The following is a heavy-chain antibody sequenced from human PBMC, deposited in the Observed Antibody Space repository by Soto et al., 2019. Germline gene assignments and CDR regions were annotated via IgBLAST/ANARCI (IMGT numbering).Heavy chain of an antibody. D-gene: IGHD5-18*01. CDR3: ARQIHDSDTGPNFQYYFDS. Sequence: PGESLTISCKGSGYSFNNYWIAWVRQMPGKGLEWMGIIFPGDSDTVYSPSFQGQVTISVDKSITTVFLQWSSLRASDTAMYYCARQIHDSDTGPNFQYYFDSWGQGTPVTVSS. J-gene: IGHJ4*02. CDR2: IFPGDSDT. V-gene: IGHV5-51*01. CDR1: GYSFNNYW.